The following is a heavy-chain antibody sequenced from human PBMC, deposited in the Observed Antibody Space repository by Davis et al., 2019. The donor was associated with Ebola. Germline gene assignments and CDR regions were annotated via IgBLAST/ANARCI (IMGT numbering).Heavy chain of an antibody. CDR2: ISAYNDNT. CDR1: GYTFTGHY. V-gene: IGHV1-18*04. CDR3: AREVAAAGTGRYYYYYGMDV. J-gene: IGHJ6*02. Sequence: ASVKVSCKASGYTFTGHYMHWVRQAPGQGLEWMGWISAYNDNTNYAQKLQGRVTMTTDTSTSTAYMELRSLRSDDTAVYYCAREVAAAGTGRYYYYYGMDVGGQGTTVTVSS. D-gene: IGHD6-13*01.